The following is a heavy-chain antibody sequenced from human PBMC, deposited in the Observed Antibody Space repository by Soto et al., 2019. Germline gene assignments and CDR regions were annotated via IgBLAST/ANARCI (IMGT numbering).Heavy chain of an antibody. J-gene: IGHJ6*02. Sequence: QVQLVQSGAEVKKPGSSVKVSCKASGGSFGTYAVSWVRQAPGQGLEWMGAIIPNFGSTNYAQQFQGRLTIAADESTSTAYMELSRLTSEDPAVYYCVREDRRPFYSGVDVWGAGTTVTVSS. V-gene: IGHV1-69*01. CDR1: GGSFGTYA. CDR3: VREDRRPFYSGVDV. CDR2: IIPNFGST.